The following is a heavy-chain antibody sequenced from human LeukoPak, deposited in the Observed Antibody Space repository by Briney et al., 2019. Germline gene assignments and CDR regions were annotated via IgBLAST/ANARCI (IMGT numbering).Heavy chain of an antibody. Sequence: PGRSLRLSCVASGFTFSNYGMHWARQAPGKGLEWVAVISSDERTTYYADSVKGRFTISRDNSENTLSLHMNSLRAEDTALYYCARSRGSPNTGEDAFDIWGQGTMVTVSS. CDR1: GFTFSNYG. V-gene: IGHV3-30*03. D-gene: IGHD2-8*02. CDR2: ISSDERTT. J-gene: IGHJ3*02. CDR3: ARSRGSPNTGEDAFDI.